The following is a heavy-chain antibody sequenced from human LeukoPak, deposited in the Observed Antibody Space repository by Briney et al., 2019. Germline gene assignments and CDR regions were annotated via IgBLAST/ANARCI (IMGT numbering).Heavy chain of an antibody. Sequence: SVKVSCKASGYTFTSYYMHWVRQAPGQGLEWMGGIIPIFGTANYAQKFQGRVTITADESTSTAYMELSSLRSEDTAVYYCARDPLPTAIDVGGNYWGQGTLVTVSS. CDR1: GYTFTSYY. D-gene: IGHD2-21*02. CDR3: ARDPLPTAIDVGGNY. V-gene: IGHV1-69*13. CDR2: IIPIFGTA. J-gene: IGHJ4*02.